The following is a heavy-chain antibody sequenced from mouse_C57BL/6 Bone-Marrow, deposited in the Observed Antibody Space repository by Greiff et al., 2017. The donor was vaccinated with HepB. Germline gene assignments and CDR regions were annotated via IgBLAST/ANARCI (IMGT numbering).Heavy chain of an antibody. CDR3: ATPPHYYGSSYFDY. Sequence: QVQLQQPGAELVKPGASVKMSCKASGYTFTSYWITWVKQRPGQGLEWIGDIYPGSGSTNYNEKFKSKATLTVDTSSSTAYMQLSSLTSEDSAVYYCATPPHYYGSSYFDYWGQGTTLTVSS. D-gene: IGHD1-1*01. CDR1: GYTFTSYW. CDR2: IYPGSGST. J-gene: IGHJ2*01. V-gene: IGHV1-55*01.